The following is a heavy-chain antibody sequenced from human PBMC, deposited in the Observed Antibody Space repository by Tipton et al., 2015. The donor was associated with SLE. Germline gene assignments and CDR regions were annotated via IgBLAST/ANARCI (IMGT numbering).Heavy chain of an antibody. Sequence: QLVQSGGGVVQPGRSLKLSCAASGFTFSRYDMHWVRQAPGKGLEWVGFIRSIAYGGTTEYAASVKGRFTISRDDSKSIAYLQMNSLRAEDTAVYYCARAPEWSSSSPFDYWGQGTLVTVSS. D-gene: IGHD6-6*01. CDR2: IRSIAYGGTT. V-gene: IGHV3-71*02. J-gene: IGHJ4*02. CDR3: ARAPEWSSSSPFDY. CDR1: GFTFSRYD.